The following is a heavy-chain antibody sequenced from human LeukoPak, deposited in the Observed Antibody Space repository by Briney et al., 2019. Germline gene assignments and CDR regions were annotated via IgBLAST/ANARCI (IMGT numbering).Heavy chain of an antibody. CDR3: ASARGIYRDFDY. CDR1: GDSISTFY. Sequence: SETLSLTCTVSGDSISTFYWSWIRQFPGKGLEWIGYIYSGGSTNYNPSLKSRVTISIDTSKNQFSLNLGSVTAADTALCYCASARGIYRDFDYWGQGTLVTVSS. D-gene: IGHD1-26*01. J-gene: IGHJ4*02. V-gene: IGHV4-59*01. CDR2: IYSGGST.